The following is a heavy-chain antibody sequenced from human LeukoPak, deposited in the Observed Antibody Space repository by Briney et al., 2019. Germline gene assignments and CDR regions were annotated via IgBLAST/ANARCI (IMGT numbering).Heavy chain of an antibody. V-gene: IGHV4-39*02. Sequence: SETLSLTCTVSGGSISSGSYFWGWIRQPPGKGLEWIGTIYYSGSTYYNPSLKSRVTISVDTSKSHFSLKLSSVTAADTAVYYCARIPTDSNYGFDYWGQGTLVTVSS. D-gene: IGHD4-11*01. CDR2: IYYSGST. CDR1: GGSISSGSYF. CDR3: ARIPTDSNYGFDY. J-gene: IGHJ4*02.